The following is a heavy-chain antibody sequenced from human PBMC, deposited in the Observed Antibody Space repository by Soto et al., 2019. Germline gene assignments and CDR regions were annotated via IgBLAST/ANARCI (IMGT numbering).Heavy chain of an antibody. Sequence: GGSLRLSCAASGFTFSSYSMNWVRQAPGKGLEWVSSISSSSSYIYYADSVKGRFTISRDNAKNSLYLQMNSLRAEDTAVYYCARDGNYYDILTGYYRPRDNWFDPWGQGTLVTVSS. D-gene: IGHD3-9*01. V-gene: IGHV3-21*01. CDR3: ARDGNYYDILTGYYRPRDNWFDP. CDR2: ISSSSSYI. J-gene: IGHJ5*02. CDR1: GFTFSSYS.